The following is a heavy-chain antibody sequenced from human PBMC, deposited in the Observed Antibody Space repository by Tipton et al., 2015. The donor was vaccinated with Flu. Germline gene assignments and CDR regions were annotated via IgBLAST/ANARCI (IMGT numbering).Heavy chain of an antibody. V-gene: IGHV4-39*07. CDR3: ARRDYSNYVSEPKNWFDP. CDR2: IHRSGNT. D-gene: IGHD4-11*01. J-gene: IGHJ5*02. CDR1: GASISTSVYY. Sequence: GLVKPSETLSLTCTVSGASISTSVYYWGWIRQPPGKGLEWLGNIHRSGNTYYNSSLKSRVTISLDKSKNQFSLRLVSMTATDTAVYYCARRDYSNYVSEPKNWFDPWGQGILVTVSS.